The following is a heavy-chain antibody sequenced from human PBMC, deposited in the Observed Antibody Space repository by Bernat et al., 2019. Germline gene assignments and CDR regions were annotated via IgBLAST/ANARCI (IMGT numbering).Heavy chain of an antibody. CDR1: GGSISINSYY. Sequence: QLQLQESGPGLVKPSETLSLTCTVSGGSISINSYYWGWICQPPGKGLEWIGNSYYSGSTNYNPSLKSRVTISVDTSKNQFSLKLSSVTAADTAVYYCARRPQGGQTDNWGLGALVTVSS. D-gene: IGHD2-15*01. CDR3: ARRPQGGQTDN. J-gene: IGHJ4*02. V-gene: IGHV4-39*01. CDR2: SYYSGST.